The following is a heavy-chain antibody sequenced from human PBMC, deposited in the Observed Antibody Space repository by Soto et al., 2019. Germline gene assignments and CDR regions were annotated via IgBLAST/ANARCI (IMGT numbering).Heavy chain of an antibody. Sequence: GGSPRLSCAASGFTFSSYAMNWVRQAPGKGLEWISVISNSGHSAYYADSVKGRFTISRDNSKNTLYLQIKSLRAEDTAAYYCAKGGPTFLNWFGPWGQGTLVTVS. D-gene: IGHD5-12*01. V-gene: IGHV3-23*01. CDR1: GFTFSSYA. CDR3: AKGGPTFLNWFGP. CDR2: ISNSGHSA. J-gene: IGHJ5*02.